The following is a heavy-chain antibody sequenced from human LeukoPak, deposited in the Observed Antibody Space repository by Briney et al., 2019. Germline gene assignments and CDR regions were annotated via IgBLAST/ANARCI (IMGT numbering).Heavy chain of an antibody. Sequence: GRSLRLSCVASVFTSDDYSMHWVRQAPGKGLEWVSGISWNSATIAYADSVKGRFTISRDNAKNSLYLQMNSLRPEDMALYYCAKGGSNGWYADHWGQGTLVTVSS. CDR3: AKGGSNGWYADH. V-gene: IGHV3-9*02. D-gene: IGHD6-19*01. J-gene: IGHJ5*02. CDR2: ISWNSATI. CDR1: VFTSDDYS.